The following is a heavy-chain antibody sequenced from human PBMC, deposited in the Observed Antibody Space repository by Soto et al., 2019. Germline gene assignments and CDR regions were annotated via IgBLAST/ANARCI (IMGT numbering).Heavy chain of an antibody. CDR3: LGTYYYRSGSYRPT. CDR1: GFTFSSYA. V-gene: IGHV3-23*01. CDR2: ISGSGGST. J-gene: IGHJ5*02. Sequence: EVQLLESGGGLVQPGGSLRLSCAASGFTFSSYAMSWVRQAPGKGLEWVSAISGSGGSTYYADSVKGRFTISRDNSKNTLYLQMNSLRAEDTAVYYCLGTYYYRSGSYRPTWGQGTLLTVSS. D-gene: IGHD3-10*01.